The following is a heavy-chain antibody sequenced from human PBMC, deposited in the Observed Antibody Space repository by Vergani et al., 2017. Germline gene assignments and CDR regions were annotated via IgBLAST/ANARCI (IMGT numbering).Heavy chain of an antibody. CDR2: INHSGST. D-gene: IGHD3-3*01. CDR1: GGSISGYY. V-gene: IGHV4-34*01. J-gene: IGHJ4*02. Sequence: QVQLQQWGAGLLKPSETLSLTCAVYGGSISGYYWSWIRQPPGKGLEWIGEINHSGSTNYNPSLKSRVTISVDTSKNQFSLKLSSVTAADTAVYYCASSVEARTYDDFWSGYYLLDYWGQGTLVTVSS. CDR3: ASSVEARTYDDFWSGYYLLDY.